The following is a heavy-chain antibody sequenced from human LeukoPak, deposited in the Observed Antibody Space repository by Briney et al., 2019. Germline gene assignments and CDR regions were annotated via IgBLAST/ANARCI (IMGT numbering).Heavy chain of an antibody. J-gene: IGHJ5*02. Sequence: GGSLRLSCAASGFTFGDYAMHWVRQAPGKGLEWVSLISWDGGSTYYADSVKGRFTISRDNAKNSLYLQMNSLRAEDTALYYCAKGLGRTTYYYDSSGYLIHWFDPWGQGTLVTVSS. D-gene: IGHD3-22*01. V-gene: IGHV3-43D*03. CDR1: GFTFGDYA. CDR3: AKGLGRTTYYYDSSGYLIHWFDP. CDR2: ISWDGGST.